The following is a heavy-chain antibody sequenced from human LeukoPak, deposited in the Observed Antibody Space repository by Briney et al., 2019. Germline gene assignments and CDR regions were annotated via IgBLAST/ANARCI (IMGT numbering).Heavy chain of an antibody. J-gene: IGHJ4*02. CDR3: ARDPDSSGWYVFDY. CDR1: GFTFCSYG. Sequence: GGSLRLSCAASGFTFCSYGMHWVRQAPGKGLEWVAVISYDGSNKYYADSVKGRFTISRDNSKNTLYLQMNSLRAEDTAVYYCARDPDSSGWYVFDYWGQGTLVTVSS. CDR2: ISYDGSNK. D-gene: IGHD6-19*01. V-gene: IGHV3-30*03.